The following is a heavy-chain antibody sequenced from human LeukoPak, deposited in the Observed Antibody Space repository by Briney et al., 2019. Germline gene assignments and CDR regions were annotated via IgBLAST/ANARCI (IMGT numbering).Heavy chain of an antibody. CDR1: GGFISSSSYY. CDR2: IFYSGST. J-gene: IGHJ4*02. V-gene: IGHV4-39*01. CDR3: ARVWGSYRYLDY. D-gene: IGHD3-16*02. Sequence: SETLSLTCTVSGGFISSSSYYWGWIRQPPGKGLEWIGSIFYSGSTYYNPSLKSRVTISVDTSKNQFSLKLSSVTAADTAVYYCARVWGSYRYLDYWGQGTLVTVSS.